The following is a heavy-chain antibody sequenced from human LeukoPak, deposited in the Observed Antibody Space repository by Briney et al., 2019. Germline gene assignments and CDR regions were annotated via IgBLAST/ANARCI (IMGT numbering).Heavy chain of an antibody. V-gene: IGHV1-2*02. CDR2: INPNTGGT. J-gene: IGHJ3*02. CDR1: GYTFTSYF. CDR3: AREREAFDI. Sequence: ASVMVSCKASGYTFTSYFMHWVRQAPGQGLEWMGWINPNTGGTKYAQKFQGRVTMTRDTSISTAYMDLSRLTSDDTAVYCCAREREAFDIWGQGTMVSVSS.